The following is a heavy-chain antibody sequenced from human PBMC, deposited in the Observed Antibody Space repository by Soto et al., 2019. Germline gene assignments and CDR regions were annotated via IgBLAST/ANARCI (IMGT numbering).Heavy chain of an antibody. CDR1: GFTFSRYA. Sequence: PWGSLRLSCAASGFTFSRYAMHCVRQAPGKGLEWVAFISYDVSNKYYADSVKGRFTISRDNSKNTLYLQMNSLRAEDTAVYYCARSGSPTLRLLWFGELLYKDDPAIDYWGQGTLVTVSS. D-gene: IGHD3-10*01. J-gene: IGHJ4*02. CDR2: ISYDVSNK. CDR3: ARSGSPTLRLLWFGELLYKDDPAIDY. V-gene: IGHV3-30-3*01.